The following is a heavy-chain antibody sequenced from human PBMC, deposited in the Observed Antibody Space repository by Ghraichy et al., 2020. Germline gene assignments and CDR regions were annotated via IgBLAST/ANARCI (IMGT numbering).Heavy chain of an antibody. D-gene: IGHD4-23*01. V-gene: IGHV3-23*01. J-gene: IGHJ2*01. CDR1: GFTFSSYA. CDR3: AKDPDYDIDYGGNSVTGWYFDL. CDR2: ISGSGGST. Sequence: GGSLTLSCAASGFTFSSYAMSWVRQAPGKGLEWVSAISGSGGSTYYADSVKGRFTISRDNSKNTLYLQMNSLRAEDTAVYYCAKDPDYDIDYGGNSVTGWYFDLWGRGTLVTVSS.